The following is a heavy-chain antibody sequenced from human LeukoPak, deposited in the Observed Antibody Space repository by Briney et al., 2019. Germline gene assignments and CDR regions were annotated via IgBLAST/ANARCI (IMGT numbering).Heavy chain of an antibody. CDR2: ISAYNGNT. J-gene: IGHJ5*02. Sequence: GASVKVSFKASGYTFTSYGISWVRQAPGQGLEWMGWISAYNGNTNYAQKLQGRVTMTTDTSTSTAYMELRSLRSDDTAVYYCARAYYGSGSPQFDPWGQGTLVTVSS. CDR1: GYTFTSYG. CDR3: ARAYYGSGSPQFDP. V-gene: IGHV1-18*01. D-gene: IGHD3-10*01.